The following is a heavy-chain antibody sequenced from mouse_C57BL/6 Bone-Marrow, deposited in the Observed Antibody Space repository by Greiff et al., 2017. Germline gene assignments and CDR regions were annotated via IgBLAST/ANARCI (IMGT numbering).Heavy chain of an antibody. Sequence: VQLQQSGAELVRPGASVKLSCTASGFNIKDDYMHWVKQRPEQGLEWIGWIDPENGDTEYASKFQGKATITSDTSSTTAYLQLSRLTSEDTAGFYGTTAGIGYWGQGTTLTVSA. J-gene: IGHJ2*01. V-gene: IGHV14-4*01. CDR3: TTAGIGY. CDR2: IDPENGDT. CDR1: GFNIKDDY.